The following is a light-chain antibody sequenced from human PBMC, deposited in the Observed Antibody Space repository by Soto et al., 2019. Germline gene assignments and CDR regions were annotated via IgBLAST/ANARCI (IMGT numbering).Light chain of an antibody. CDR1: SSDVGYYNS. J-gene: IGLJ2*01. CDR2: DVS. Sequence: QSALTQPASVSGSPGQSITISCTGTSSDVGYYNSVSWYQRHPGKVPKLIIYDVSSRPSGVSNRFSGFKSGNTASLTISGLQAEDEADYYCSSYPSSETQVLFCGGTKVTV. V-gene: IGLV2-14*03. CDR3: SSYPSSETQVL.